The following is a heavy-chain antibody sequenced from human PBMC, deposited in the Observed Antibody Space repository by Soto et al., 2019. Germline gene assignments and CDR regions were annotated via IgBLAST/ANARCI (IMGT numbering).Heavy chain of an antibody. J-gene: IGHJ6*02. D-gene: IGHD6-13*01. Sequence: QVQLVESGGGVVQPGRSLRLSCAASGFTFSSYAMHWVRQAPGKGLEWVAVISYDGSNKYYADSVKGRFTISRDNSKNTLYLQMNSLRAEDTAVYYGARGRSSSWSWYYYYGMDVWGQGTTVTVSS. CDR3: ARGRSSSWSWYYYYGMDV. V-gene: IGHV3-30-3*01. CDR1: GFTFSSYA. CDR2: ISYDGSNK.